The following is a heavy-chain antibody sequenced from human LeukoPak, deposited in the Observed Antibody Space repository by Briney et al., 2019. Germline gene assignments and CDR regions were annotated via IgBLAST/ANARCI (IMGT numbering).Heavy chain of an antibody. D-gene: IGHD6-19*01. CDR2: IYHSGST. J-gene: IGHJ5*02. V-gene: IGHV4-59*12. Sequence: SETLSLTCTVSGDSISNYYWNWIRQPPGKGLEWIGYIYHSGSTYYNPSLKSRVTISVDRSKNQFSLKLSSVTAADTAVYYCARGHGSGWLESWFDPWGRGTLVTVSS. CDR1: GDSISNYY. CDR3: ARGHGSGWLESWFDP.